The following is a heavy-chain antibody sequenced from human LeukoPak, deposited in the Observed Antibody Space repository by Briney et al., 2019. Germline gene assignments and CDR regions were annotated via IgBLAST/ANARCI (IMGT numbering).Heavy chain of an antibody. Sequence: GGSLRLSCAASGFTFSRYWMSWVRQAPGKGLEWVANIKQDGSEKYYVDSVKGRFTISKDNAKDSLFLQMNSLRAEDTALYYCAREGVPDYFDYWGQGTLVTVSS. CDR1: GFTFSRYW. CDR2: IKQDGSEK. D-gene: IGHD2-2*01. V-gene: IGHV3-7*01. CDR3: AREGVPDYFDY. J-gene: IGHJ4*02.